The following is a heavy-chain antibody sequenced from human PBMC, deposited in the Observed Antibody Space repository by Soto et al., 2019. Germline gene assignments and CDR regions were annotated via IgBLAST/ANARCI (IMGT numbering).Heavy chain of an antibody. J-gene: IGHJ4*02. CDR3: ARDLNWALDY. CDR1: GGTFGRNT. V-gene: IGHV1-69*01. Sequence: QVHLVQSAAEVKKPGSPVRVSCTVSGGTFGRNTIVWVRQAPEQGLECMGHIVPKYAQKFQGRVTFTADESTTTAYMDLSSLTSEDTAVYFCARDLNWALDYWGQGTLVTVSS. CDR2: IVP. D-gene: IGHD7-27*01.